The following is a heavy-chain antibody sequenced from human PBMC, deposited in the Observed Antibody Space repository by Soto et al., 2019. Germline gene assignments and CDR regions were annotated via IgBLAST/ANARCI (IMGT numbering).Heavy chain of an antibody. J-gene: IGHJ6*02. V-gene: IGHV3-30*03. Sequence: QVQLVESGGGVVQPGRSLRLSCAGSGFTFSTYGIHWVRQAPCKGLEWVAVISPDGSNKYYADAVKGRFTISRDNSKNTLYLQMTSLRAEDTAVYYCARPEGTDYYYYGMDVWGQGTTVTVSS. CDR1: GFTFSTYG. CDR3: ARPEGTDYYYYGMDV. CDR2: ISPDGSNK.